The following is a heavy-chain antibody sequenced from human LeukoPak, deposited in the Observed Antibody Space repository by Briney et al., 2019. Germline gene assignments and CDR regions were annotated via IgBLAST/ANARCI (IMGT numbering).Heavy chain of an antibody. D-gene: IGHD3-22*01. CDR1: GGSISGYY. Sequence: SETLSLTCTVSGGSISGYYWTWIRQPPGKGLEWIGYMYYNGNTNYNPSLKSRVTISVNTSKNQFSLKLSSVTAADTAVYYCAREGGSDSSGYYRAFDPWGQGTLVTVSS. V-gene: IGHV4-59*01. J-gene: IGHJ5*02. CDR2: MYYNGNT. CDR3: AREGGSDSSGYYRAFDP.